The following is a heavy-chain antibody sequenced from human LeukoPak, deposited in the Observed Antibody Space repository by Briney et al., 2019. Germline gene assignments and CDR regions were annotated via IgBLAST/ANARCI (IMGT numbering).Heavy chain of an antibody. J-gene: IGHJ3*02. CDR2: IYTSGST. V-gene: IGHV4-61*02. CDR1: GGSISSGSYY. Sequence: SETLSLTCTVSGGSISSGSYYWSWIRQPAGKGLEWIGRIYTSGSTNYNPSLKSRVTISVDTSKNQFSLKLSSVTAADTAVYYCARAGAMSPWESSDAFDIWGQGTMVTVSS. D-gene: IGHD1-26*01. CDR3: ARAGAMSPWESSDAFDI.